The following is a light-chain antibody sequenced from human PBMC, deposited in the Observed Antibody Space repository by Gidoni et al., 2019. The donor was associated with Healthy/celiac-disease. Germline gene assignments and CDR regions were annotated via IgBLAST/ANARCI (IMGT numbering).Light chain of an antibody. J-gene: IGKJ4*01. CDR3: QQRSNWLAP. CDR1: QSVSSY. CDR2: DAS. V-gene: IGKV3-11*01. Sequence: EIVLTQYPATLSLSPGERATLSCRASQSVSSYLAWYQQKPGQAPRLLIYDASNRATGIPARFSGSGSGTAFTLTISSLEPEDFAVYYCQQRSNWLAPFGGGTKVEIK.